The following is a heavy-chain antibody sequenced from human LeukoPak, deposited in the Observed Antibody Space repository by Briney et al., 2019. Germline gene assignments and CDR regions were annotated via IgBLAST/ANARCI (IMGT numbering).Heavy chain of an antibody. CDR1: GGSFSGYY. V-gene: IGHV4-59*01. J-gene: IGHJ5*02. Sequence: SSETLSLTCAVYGGSFSGYYWSWIRQPPGKGLEWIGYIFYSGSTNYNPSLKSRVTISVDKSKNQFSLKLKSVTAADTAVYYCARAGAWQIDPWGQGTLVTVSS. CDR2: IFYSGST. CDR3: ARAGAWQIDP. D-gene: IGHD3-10*01.